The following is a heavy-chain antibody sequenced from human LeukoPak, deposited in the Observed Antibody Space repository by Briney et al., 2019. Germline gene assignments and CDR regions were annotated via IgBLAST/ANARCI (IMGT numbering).Heavy chain of an antibody. V-gene: IGHV5-51*01. Sequence: GESLMISCKASGYSFTNYWIGWVRQMPGKGLEWMGIIYPSDSDIRYSPSFQGQVTISADTSINTAYLQWSSLKASDTAIYCCARAGTSNYRFFDSWGQGTLVTVSS. J-gene: IGHJ4*02. CDR1: GYSFTNYW. D-gene: IGHD4-11*01. CDR2: IYPSDSDI. CDR3: ARAGTSNYRFFDS.